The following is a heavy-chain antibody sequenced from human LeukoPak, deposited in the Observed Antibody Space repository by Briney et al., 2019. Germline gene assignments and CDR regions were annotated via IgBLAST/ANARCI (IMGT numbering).Heavy chain of an antibody. Sequence: ASVKVSCKASGGTFSSYAINWVRQATGQGLEWMGWMNPNSGNTGYAQKFQGRVTMTRNTSISTAYMELSSLRSEDTAVYYCARASLWFGELYTVWGQGTLVTVSS. CDR3: ARASLWFGELYTV. V-gene: IGHV1-8*02. J-gene: IGHJ4*02. D-gene: IGHD3-10*01. CDR1: GGTFSSYA. CDR2: MNPNSGNT.